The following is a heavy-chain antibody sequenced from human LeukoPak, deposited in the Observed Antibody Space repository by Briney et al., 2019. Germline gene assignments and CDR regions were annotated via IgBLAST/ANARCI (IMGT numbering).Heavy chain of an antibody. J-gene: IGHJ3*02. CDR2: IYTSGST. Sequence: SETLSLTCTVSGGSISSYYWSWIRQPAGKGLEWIGRIYTSGSTNYNPSLKSRVTMSVDTSKNQFSPKLSSVTAADTAVYYCAAVNVLRTTSDAFDIWGQGTMVTVSS. CDR1: GGSISSYY. V-gene: IGHV4-4*07. D-gene: IGHD2-15*01. CDR3: AAVNVLRTTSDAFDI.